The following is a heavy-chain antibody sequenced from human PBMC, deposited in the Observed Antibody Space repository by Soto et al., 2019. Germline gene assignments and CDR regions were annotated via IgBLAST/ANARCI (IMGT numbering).Heavy chain of an antibody. Sequence: ASVKVSCTAYGYTFTSYAMHWVRQAPGQRLEWMGWINAGNGNTKYSQKFQGRVTITRDTSASTAYMELSSLRSEDTAVYYCARSIVVVTALDYWGQGTLVTVPQ. CDR1: GYTFTSYA. J-gene: IGHJ4*02. CDR3: ARSIVVVTALDY. CDR2: INAGNGNT. D-gene: IGHD2-21*02. V-gene: IGHV1-3*01.